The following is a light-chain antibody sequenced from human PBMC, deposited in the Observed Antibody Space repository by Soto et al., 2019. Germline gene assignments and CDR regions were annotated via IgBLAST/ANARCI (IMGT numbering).Light chain of an antibody. CDR2: AAS. CDR3: QQYGSSPPYT. J-gene: IGKJ2*01. CDR1: RSFSSSY. V-gene: IGKV3-20*01. Sequence: EIVLTQSPGTLALSPGERATLSCRASRSFSSSYLAWYQQMPDQAPRLLIYAASSRATGIPDRFSGSGSGTDFTLTISRLEPEDSAVYYCQQYGSSPPYTFGQGTKLEIK.